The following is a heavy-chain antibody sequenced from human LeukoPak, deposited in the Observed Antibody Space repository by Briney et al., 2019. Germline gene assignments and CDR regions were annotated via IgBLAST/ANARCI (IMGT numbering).Heavy chain of an antibody. D-gene: IGHD1-26*01. CDR3: AKDPSWELVAFDI. Sequence: GGSLRLSCAASGFTFSNYGMHWVRQAPGKGLEWVAVISYDGSNKYYADSVKGRFTISRDNAKNSLYLQMNSLRAEDTALYYCAKDPSWELVAFDIWGQGTMVTVSS. CDR1: GFTFSNYG. J-gene: IGHJ3*02. V-gene: IGHV3-30*18. CDR2: ISYDGSNK.